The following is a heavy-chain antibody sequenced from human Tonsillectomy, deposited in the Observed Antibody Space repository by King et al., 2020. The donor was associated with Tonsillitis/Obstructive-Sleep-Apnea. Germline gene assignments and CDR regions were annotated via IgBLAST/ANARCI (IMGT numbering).Heavy chain of an antibody. Sequence: VQLVESGGGLVQPGGSLRLSCAASGFTFSSYWMHWVRQAPGKGLVWVSRINSDGSSTSYADSVKGRFTISRDNAKNTLYLQMNSLRAEDTAVYYCARADCSGGGCYSRHFDYWGQGTLVTVSS. CDR2: INSDGSST. D-gene: IGHD2-15*01. CDR1: GFTFSSYW. V-gene: IGHV3-74*01. J-gene: IGHJ4*02. CDR3: ARADCSGGGCYSRHFDY.